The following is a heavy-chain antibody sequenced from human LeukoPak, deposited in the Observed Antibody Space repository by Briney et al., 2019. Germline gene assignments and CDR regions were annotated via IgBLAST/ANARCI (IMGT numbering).Heavy chain of an antibody. Sequence: GGSLRLSCAASGFTFSSYGMHWVRQAPGKGLEWVAVISYDGSNKYYADSVKGRFTISRDNSKNTLYLQMNSLRAEDTAVYYCAKGGRGSYYAFDIWGQGTMVTVSS. D-gene: IGHD1-26*01. V-gene: IGHV3-30*18. J-gene: IGHJ3*02. CDR1: GFTFSSYG. CDR2: ISYDGSNK. CDR3: AKGGRGSYYAFDI.